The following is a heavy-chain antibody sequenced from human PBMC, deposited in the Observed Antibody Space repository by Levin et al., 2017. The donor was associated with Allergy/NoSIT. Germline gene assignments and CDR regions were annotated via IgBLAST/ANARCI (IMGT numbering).Heavy chain of an antibody. CDR1: GFTFSSYA. V-gene: IGHV3-64D*06. J-gene: IGHJ4*02. CDR3: VKDRVRIAAAGSHYFDY. CDR2: ISSNGGST. D-gene: IGHD6-13*01. Sequence: PGGSLRLSCSASGFTFSSYAMHWVRQAPGKGLEYVSAISSNGGSTYYADSVKGRFTISRDNSKNTLYLQMSSLRAEDTAVYYCVKDRVRIAAAGSHYFDYWGQGTLVTVSS.